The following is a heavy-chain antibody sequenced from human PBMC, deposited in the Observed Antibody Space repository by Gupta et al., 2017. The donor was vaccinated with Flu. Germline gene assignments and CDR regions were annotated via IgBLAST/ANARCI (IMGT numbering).Heavy chain of an antibody. J-gene: IGHJ3*02. CDR3: ARVYGCSSTSCYLVGAFDI. V-gene: IGHV1-3*01. D-gene: IGHD2-2*01. CDR2: IKAGNGNT. Sequence: QVQLVQSGAEVKKPGASVKGSCTASGNTFTSYAMHWVRQAPGQRLEWMGWIKAGNGNTKYSQKFQDRVTITRDTSASTAYMELSSLRSEDTAVYYCARVYGCSSTSCYLVGAFDIWGQETMVTVSS. CDR1: GNTFTSYA.